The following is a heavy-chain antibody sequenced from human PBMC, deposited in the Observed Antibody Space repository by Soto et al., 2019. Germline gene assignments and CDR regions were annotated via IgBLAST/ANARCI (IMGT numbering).Heavy chain of an antibody. J-gene: IGHJ4*02. Sequence: SETXSXXXAVYGGXFSXXYXXXXRQPPGKGLEWIGEINHSGSTNYNPSLKSRVTISVDTSKNQFSLKLSSVTAADTAVYFCARRHGLDIDAYYWGQGILVTV. CDR1: GGXFSXXY. V-gene: IGHV4-34*01. CDR2: INHSGST. D-gene: IGHD3-10*01. CDR3: ARRHGLDIDAYY.